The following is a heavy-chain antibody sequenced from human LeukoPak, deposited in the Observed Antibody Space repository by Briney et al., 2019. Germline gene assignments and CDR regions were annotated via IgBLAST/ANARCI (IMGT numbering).Heavy chain of an antibody. V-gene: IGHV4-4*08. Sequence: SETLSLTCTVSGGSISSYNWGWIRQPPGKGLEWIGNIFTSGSTNYNPNYNPSVKSRVTISVDTSKNQFSLKLSSVTAADTAVYYCARDKIEEDNSFDYWGQGTLVTVSS. CDR3: ARDKIEEDNSFDY. CDR1: GGSISSYN. J-gene: IGHJ4*02. CDR2: IFTSGST. D-gene: IGHD2-15*01.